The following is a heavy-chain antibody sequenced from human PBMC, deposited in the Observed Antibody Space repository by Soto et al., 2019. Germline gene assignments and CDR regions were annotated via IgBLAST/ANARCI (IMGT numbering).Heavy chain of an antibody. CDR3: AKVASVTTSGWYFDL. V-gene: IGHV3-23*01. J-gene: IGHJ2*01. CDR2: ISDSGDST. Sequence: EVQLLQSGGDLVQPGGSLRLSCAASGFTFRTYDMTWVRQAPGKGLEWVSSISDSGDSTFKADSVKGRFPISRDNSKNTLYLQMNSLRVEDTAEYYCAKVASVTTSGWYFDLWGRGTLVTVSS. D-gene: IGHD4-17*01. CDR1: GFTFRTYD.